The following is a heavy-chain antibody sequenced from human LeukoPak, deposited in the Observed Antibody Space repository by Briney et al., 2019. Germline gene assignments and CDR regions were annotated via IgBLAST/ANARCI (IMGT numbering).Heavy chain of an antibody. J-gene: IGHJ4*02. V-gene: IGHV3-53*01. Sequence: GGSLRLSCAASGFIVTNTFMKWVRQAPGKGLEWVSVIFSAGATYYADSVKGRFTISRDNSKNTLYLQMNSLRAEDTAVYYCAKDLGDSYGTYYFDYWGQGTLVTVSS. CDR1: GFIVTNTF. CDR3: AKDLGDSYGTYYFDY. CDR2: IFSAGAT. D-gene: IGHD5-18*01.